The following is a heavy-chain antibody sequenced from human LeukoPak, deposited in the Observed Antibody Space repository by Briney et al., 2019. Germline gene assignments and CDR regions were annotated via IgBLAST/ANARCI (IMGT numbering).Heavy chain of an antibody. CDR2: IYYSGSA. J-gene: IGHJ6*03. V-gene: IGHV4-30-4*08. CDR1: GVSISSGDYY. CDR3: ARRQYYYGSGSMDV. D-gene: IGHD3-10*01. Sequence: KASQTLSLTCSVTGVSISSGDYYWTWIRRPPGKGLEWIAYIYYSGSAEYNLSLQSRATISVDTSKNQFFLKLRSVTAADTAVYYCARRQYYYGSGSMDVWGKGTMVTISS.